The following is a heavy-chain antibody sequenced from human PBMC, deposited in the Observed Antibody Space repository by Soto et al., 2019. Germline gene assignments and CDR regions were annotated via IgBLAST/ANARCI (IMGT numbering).Heavy chain of an antibody. CDR2: ISAYNGNT. Sequence: GASVKVSCKASGYTFTSYGISWVRQAPGQGLEWMGWISAYNGNTNYAQKLQGRVTITRDTSASTAYMELSSLRSEDTAVYYCARDPRGSSSTWGNWFDPWGQGTLVTVYS. D-gene: IGHD6-13*01. J-gene: IGHJ5*02. CDR1: GYTFTSYG. CDR3: ARDPRGSSSTWGNWFDP. V-gene: IGHV1-18*01.